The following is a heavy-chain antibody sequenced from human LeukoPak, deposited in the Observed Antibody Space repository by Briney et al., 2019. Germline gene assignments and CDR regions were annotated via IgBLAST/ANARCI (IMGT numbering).Heavy chain of an antibody. Sequence: SETLSLTCAVYGGSFSGYYWSWIRQPPGKGLEWIGEINHSGSTNYNPSLKSRVTISVDTSKNQFSLKLSSVTAADTAVYYCARPRYYYGSGSFDYWGQGTLVTVSS. J-gene: IGHJ4*02. V-gene: IGHV4-34*01. D-gene: IGHD3-10*01. CDR2: INHSGST. CDR1: GGSFSGYY. CDR3: ARPRYYYGSGSFDY.